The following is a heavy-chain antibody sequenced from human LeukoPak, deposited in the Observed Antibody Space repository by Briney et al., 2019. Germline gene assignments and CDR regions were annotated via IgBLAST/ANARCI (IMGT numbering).Heavy chain of an antibody. V-gene: IGHV1-8*01. CDR3: ARVPSYTTIFGVVIIRGSYYHMDA. J-gene: IGHJ6*03. Sequence: ASVKVSCKASGYTFTSYDINWVRQATGQGLEWMGWMNPNSGNTGYAQKFQGRVTMTRNTSISTAYMELSSLRSEDTAVYYCARVPSYTTIFGVVIIRGSYYHMDAWGKGTTVTVSS. D-gene: IGHD3-3*01. CDR2: MNPNSGNT. CDR1: GYTFTSYD.